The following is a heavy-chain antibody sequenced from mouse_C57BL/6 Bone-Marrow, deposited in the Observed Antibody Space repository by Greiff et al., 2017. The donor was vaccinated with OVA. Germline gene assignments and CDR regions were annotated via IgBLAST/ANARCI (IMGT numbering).Heavy chain of an antibody. D-gene: IGHD2-4*01. V-gene: IGHV2-4*01. J-gene: IGHJ4*01. Sequence: VQLQQSGPGLVQPSQSLSITCTVSGFSLTSYGVHWVRQPPGKGLEWLGVIWSGGSTDDNAAFISRLRISKYNSTSQVFFKMNSLHADDTAIYYCAKNPLYDYDVFYAMDYWGQGTSVTVSS. CDR2: IWSGGST. CDR1: GFSLTSYG. CDR3: AKNPLYDYDVFYAMDY.